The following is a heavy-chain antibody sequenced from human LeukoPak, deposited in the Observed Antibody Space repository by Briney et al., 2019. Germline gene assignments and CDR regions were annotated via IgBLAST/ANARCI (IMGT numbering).Heavy chain of an antibody. Sequence: KSSETLSLTCAVYGGSFSGYYWSWIRQPPGKGLEWIGEINHSGSTNYNPSLKSRVTISVDTSKNQFSLKLSSVTAADTAVYYCARLCDFWSGYEEGWFDPWGQGTLVTVSS. CDR2: INHSGST. CDR1: GGSFSGYY. J-gene: IGHJ5*02. CDR3: ARLCDFWSGYEEGWFDP. V-gene: IGHV4-34*01. D-gene: IGHD3-3*01.